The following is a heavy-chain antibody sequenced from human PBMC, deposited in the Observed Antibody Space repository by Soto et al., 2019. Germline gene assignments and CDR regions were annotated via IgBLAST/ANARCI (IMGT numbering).Heavy chain of an antibody. CDR3: ARVIGGWYYFDY. D-gene: IGHD6-19*01. V-gene: IGHV1-24*01. CDR1: GYTLTKLS. CDR2: FDLEDGET. Sequence: ASVKVSCKVSGYTLTKLSMHWVRQAPGKGLEWVGGFDLEDGETIYAQKFQGRVTMTEDTSTDTAYMELSSLRSEDTAVYYCARVIGGWYYFDYWGQGTLVTVSS. J-gene: IGHJ4*02.